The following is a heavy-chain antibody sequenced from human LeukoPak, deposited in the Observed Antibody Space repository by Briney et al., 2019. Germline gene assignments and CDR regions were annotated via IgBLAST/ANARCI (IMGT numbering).Heavy chain of an antibody. D-gene: IGHD3-22*01. CDR1: GGSISSGDYY. CDR2: IYYSGST. CDR3: ARDPGGYYDSSGYYSNWFDP. Sequence: PSQTLSLTCTVSGGSISSGDYYWSWIRQPPGKGLEWIGYIYYSGSTYYNPSLKSRVTISVDTSKNQFSLKLSSVTAADTAVYYCARDPGGYYDSSGYYSNWFDPWGQGTLVTVSS. J-gene: IGHJ5*02. V-gene: IGHV4-30-4*01.